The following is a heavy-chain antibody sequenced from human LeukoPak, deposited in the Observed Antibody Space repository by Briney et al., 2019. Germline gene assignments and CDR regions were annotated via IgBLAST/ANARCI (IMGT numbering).Heavy chain of an antibody. J-gene: IGHJ4*02. D-gene: IGHD3-9*01. Sequence: PGGSLRLSCAASGFTFSSYAMHWVRQAPGKGLEWVAVISYDGSNKYYADSVKGRFTISRDNPKNTLYLQMNSLRAEDTAVYYCARDTAFSVLRYFDWSLTPAHIDYWGQGTLVTVSS. CDR1: GFTFSSYA. CDR3: ARDTAFSVLRYFDWSLTPAHIDY. V-gene: IGHV3-30-3*01. CDR2: ISYDGSNK.